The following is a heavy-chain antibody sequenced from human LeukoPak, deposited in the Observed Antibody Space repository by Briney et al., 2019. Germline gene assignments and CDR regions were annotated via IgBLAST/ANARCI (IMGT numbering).Heavy chain of an antibody. CDR1: GFTVSSNY. CDR3: ARDTGYSYGYVLSEGDYYGMDV. D-gene: IGHD5-18*01. V-gene: IGHV3-53*05. CDR2: IYSGGST. J-gene: IGHJ6*02. Sequence: GGSLRLSCAASGFTVSSNYMSWVRQAPGKGLEWVSVIYSGGSTYYADSVKGRFTISRDNSKNTLYLQMNSLRAEDTAVYYCARDTGYSYGYVLSEGDYYGMDVWGQGTTVTVSS.